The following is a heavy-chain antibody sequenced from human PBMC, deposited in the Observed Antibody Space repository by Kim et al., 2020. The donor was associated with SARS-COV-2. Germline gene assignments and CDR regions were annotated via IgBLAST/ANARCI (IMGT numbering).Heavy chain of an antibody. Sequence: GGSLRLSCAASGLTFSSYSMNWVRQAPGKGLEWVSDIDSSGFSTYYADSVKGRFTISRDNAKNSLYLQMNSLRDEDTAVYYCARTTGTTTYYYVMDVWG. D-gene: IGHD1-1*01. CDR1: GLTFSSYS. V-gene: IGHV3-48*02. CDR2: IDSSGFST. CDR3: ARTTGTTTYYYVMDV. J-gene: IGHJ6*02.